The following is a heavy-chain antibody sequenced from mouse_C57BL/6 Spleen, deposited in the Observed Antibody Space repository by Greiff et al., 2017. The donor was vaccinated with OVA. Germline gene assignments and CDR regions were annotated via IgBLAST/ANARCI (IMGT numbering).Heavy chain of an antibody. CDR2: ISSGSSTI. D-gene: IGHD2-3*01. CDR3: ARDDGYPYYYAMDY. Sequence: EVQRVESGGGLVKPGGSLKLSCAASGFTFSDYGMHWVRQAPEKGLEWVAYISSGSSTIYYADTVKGRFTISRDNAKNTLFLQMTSLRSEDTAMYYCARDDGYPYYYAMDYWSQGTSVTVSS. V-gene: IGHV5-17*01. J-gene: IGHJ4*01. CDR1: GFTFSDYG.